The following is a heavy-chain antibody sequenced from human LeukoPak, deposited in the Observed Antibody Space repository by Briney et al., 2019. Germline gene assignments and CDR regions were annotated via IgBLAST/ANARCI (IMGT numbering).Heavy chain of an antibody. Sequence: PSETLSLTCAVYGGSFSDYYWTWIRQPPGKGLEWIGEINHGGGTNYNPSLKSRVTISVDTSKNQFSLKVISVIAADTAVYYCARPGQLGSLYYGLDVWGQGTTVTVSS. J-gene: IGHJ6*02. CDR2: INHGGGT. D-gene: IGHD7-27*01. CDR1: GGSFSDYY. CDR3: ARPGQLGSLYYGLDV. V-gene: IGHV4-34*01.